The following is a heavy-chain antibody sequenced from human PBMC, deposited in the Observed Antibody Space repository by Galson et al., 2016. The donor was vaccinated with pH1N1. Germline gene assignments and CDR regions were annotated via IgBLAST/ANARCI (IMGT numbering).Heavy chain of an antibody. CDR3: AKCGGRNAFEF. Sequence: SVKVSCKASGGTFNSDSINWVRQAPGQGLEWMGRIIPLSDAAKYPQKFQGRVTITTHRSTRTTYMEMSSLRHEDTAVDFCAKCGGRNAFEFWGQGTMISVSS. V-gene: IGHV1-69*05. J-gene: IGHJ3*01. D-gene: IGHD3-16*01. CDR2: IIPLSDAA. CDR1: GGTFNSDS.